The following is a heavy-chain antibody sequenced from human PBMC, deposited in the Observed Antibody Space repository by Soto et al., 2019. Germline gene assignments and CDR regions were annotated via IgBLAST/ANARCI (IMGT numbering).Heavy chain of an antibody. D-gene: IGHD3-3*01. CDR1: GFTFSSYA. CDR3: AREGRGIFDFWSGSPSWFDP. V-gene: IGHV3-30-3*01. CDR2: ISYDGSNK. J-gene: IGHJ5*02. Sequence: QVQLVESGGGVVQPGRSLRLSCAASGFTFSSYAMHWVRQAPGKGLEWVAVISYDGSNKYYADSVKGRFTISRDNSKNTLYLQMNSLRAEGTAWYYCAREGRGIFDFWSGSPSWFDPWGQGTLVTVSS.